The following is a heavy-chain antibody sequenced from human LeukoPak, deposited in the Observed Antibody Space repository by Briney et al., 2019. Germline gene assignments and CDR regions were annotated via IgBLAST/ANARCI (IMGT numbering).Heavy chain of an antibody. D-gene: IGHD1-20*01. CDR3: TTVGNWNPRSY. Sequence: PGGSLRLSCAASGFTFTNARMSWVRQAPGKGLEGVGRVTSKTEGGTADYSAPVKGRFTISRDDSKNILYLQMSSLETEDTGVYYCTTVGNWNPRSYWGQGTLVTVSS. CDR1: GFTFTNAR. J-gene: IGHJ4*02. CDR2: VTSKTEGGTA. V-gene: IGHV3-15*01.